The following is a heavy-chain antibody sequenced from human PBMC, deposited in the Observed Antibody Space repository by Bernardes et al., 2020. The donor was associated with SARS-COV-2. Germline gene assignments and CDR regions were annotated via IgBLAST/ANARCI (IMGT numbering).Heavy chain of an antibody. D-gene: IGHD2-15*01. Sequence: GGSLRLSCAASGFTFSSYSMNWVRQAPGKGLEWVSSISSSSSYIYYADSVKGRFTISRENAKNSLYLQMNSLRAEDTAVYYCARALGWDIVVVVAAYYYYYGMDVWGQGTTVTVSS. V-gene: IGHV3-21*01. CDR1: GFTFSSYS. CDR2: ISSSSSYI. J-gene: IGHJ6*02. CDR3: ARALGWDIVVVVAAYYYYYGMDV.